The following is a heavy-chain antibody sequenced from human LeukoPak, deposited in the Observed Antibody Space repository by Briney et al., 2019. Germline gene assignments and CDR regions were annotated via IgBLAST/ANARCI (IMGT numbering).Heavy chain of an antibody. CDR1: GGSISSSSYY. J-gene: IGHJ6*03. Sequence: SETLSLTCTVSGGSISSSSYYWGWIRQPPGKGLEWIGSIYYSGSTYYNPSLKSRVTISVDTSKNQFSLKLSSVTAADTAVYYCARGVEAARSPYSRRYYYYYMDVWGKGTTVTVSS. V-gene: IGHV4-39*07. CDR3: ARGVEAARSPYSRRYYYYYMDV. CDR2: IYYSGST. D-gene: IGHD6-6*01.